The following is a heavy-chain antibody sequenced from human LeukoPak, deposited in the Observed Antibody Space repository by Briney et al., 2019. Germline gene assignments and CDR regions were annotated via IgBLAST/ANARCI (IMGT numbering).Heavy chain of an antibody. J-gene: IGHJ4*02. CDR1: GGTFSSYA. CDR3: ARGQEYYDILTGYNY. Sequence: GASVKVSCKASGGTFSSYAISWVRQAPGQGLEWMGGIIPIFGIANYAQKFQGRVTITADKSTSTAYMELSSLRSEDTAVYYCARGQEYYDILTGYNYWGQGTLVTVSS. CDR2: IIPIFGIA. D-gene: IGHD3-9*01. V-gene: IGHV1-69*10.